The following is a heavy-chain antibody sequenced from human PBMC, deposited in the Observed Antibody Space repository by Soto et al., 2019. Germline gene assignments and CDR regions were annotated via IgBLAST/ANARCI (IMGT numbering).Heavy chain of an antibody. J-gene: IGHJ3*02. CDR3: ARHGPVLLWFGELFAAFDI. Sequence: SETLSLTCTFSGGSISSSSYYLGWIRQPPGKGLEWIGSIYYSGSTYYNPSLKSRVTISVDTSKNQFSLKLSSVTAADTAVYYCARHGPVLLWFGELFAAFDIWGQGTMVTVSS. CDR1: GGSISSSSYY. D-gene: IGHD3-10*01. V-gene: IGHV4-39*01. CDR2: IYYSGST.